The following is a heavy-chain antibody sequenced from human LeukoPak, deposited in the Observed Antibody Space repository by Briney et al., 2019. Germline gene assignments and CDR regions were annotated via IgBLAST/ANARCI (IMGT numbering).Heavy chain of an antibody. V-gene: IGHV4-59*12. J-gene: IGHJ4*02. D-gene: IGHD5-12*01. CDR1: GGSISSYY. Sequence: PSETLSLTCTVSGGSISSYYWSWIRQPPGKGLEWIGYIYYSGSTNYNPSLKSRVTISVDTSKNQFSLKLSSVTAADTAVYYCARGLKWGYVKYYYLDYWGQGTLVTVSS. CDR2: IYYSGST. CDR3: ARGLKWGYVKYYYLDY.